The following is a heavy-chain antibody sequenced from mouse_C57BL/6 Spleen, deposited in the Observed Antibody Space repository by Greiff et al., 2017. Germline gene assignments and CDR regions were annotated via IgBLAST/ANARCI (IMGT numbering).Heavy chain of an antibody. CDR3: GRGRLRRSDYFDY. J-gene: IGHJ2*01. CDR2: INPSYGGT. Sequence: QVQLQQPGPELVKPGASVKLSCKASGYTFTSYWMHWVKQRPGQGLAWIGNINPSYGGTNYNEKFKSKATLTVDKSSSTAYMQLSSLTSEDSAVYYWGRGRLRRSDYFDYWGQGTTLTVSS. CDR1: GYTFTSYW. D-gene: IGHD2-4*01. V-gene: IGHV1-53*01.